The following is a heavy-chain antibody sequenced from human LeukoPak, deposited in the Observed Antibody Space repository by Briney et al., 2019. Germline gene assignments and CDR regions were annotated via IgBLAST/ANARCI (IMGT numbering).Heavy chain of an antibody. V-gene: IGHV3-30*02. D-gene: IGHD4-23*01. CDR2: IRNVGNDK. CDR3: ARDTPAVVGDAFDI. CDR1: GFTFDCCG. J-gene: IGHJ3*02. Sequence: QPGGSLRLSCAASGFTFDCCGMHWVRQAPGKGLEWVAFIRNVGNDKYYADSVKGRFFISRDNSKNTLSLQMNSLRAEDTAVYYCARDTPAVVGDAFDIWGQGTMVTVSS.